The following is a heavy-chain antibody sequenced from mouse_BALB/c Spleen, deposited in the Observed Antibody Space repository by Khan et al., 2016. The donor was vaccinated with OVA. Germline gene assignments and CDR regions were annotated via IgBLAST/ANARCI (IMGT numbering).Heavy chain of an antibody. J-gene: IGHJ3*01. CDR2: ISYSGNT. CDR3: ARKDYYDYDPFPY. Sequence: EVQLQESGPGLVKPSQSLSLTCTVTGYSITSEFAWNWIRQFPGNKLEWVGYISYSGNTRYNPSLKSLISITRDTSRNQFFLQLNSVTTEDTATYYCARKDYYDYDPFPYGGQGTLVTVSA. D-gene: IGHD2-4*01. V-gene: IGHV3-2*02. CDR1: GYSITSEFA.